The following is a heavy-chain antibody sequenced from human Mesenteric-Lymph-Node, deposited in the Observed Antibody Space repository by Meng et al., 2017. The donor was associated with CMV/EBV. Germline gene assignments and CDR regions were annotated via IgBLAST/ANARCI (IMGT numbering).Heavy chain of an antibody. D-gene: IGHD2-2*01. CDR2: INHSGST. V-gene: IGHV4-34*01. Sequence: CFSCYYWSWSRQPPGKGLEWIGEINHSGSTNYNPSLESRVTISVDTSKNQFPLKLSSVTAADTAVYYCAGYCSSTSCYAGYYGMDVWGQGTTVTVSS. J-gene: IGHJ6*02. CDR1: CFSCYY. CDR3: AGYCSSTSCYAGYYGMDV.